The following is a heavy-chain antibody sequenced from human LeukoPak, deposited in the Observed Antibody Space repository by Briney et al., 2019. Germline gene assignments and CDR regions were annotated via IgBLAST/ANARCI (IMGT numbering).Heavy chain of an antibody. Sequence: HPGGSLRLSCAASGFIFSSSEVNWVRQAPGKGLEWVSYVSRSGSTIHYADSVKGRFTISRDNAKNSLYLQMNNLRAEDTAVYYCAKEASPSMIVVVPVDYWGQGTLVTVSS. D-gene: IGHD3-22*01. CDR3: AKEASPSMIVVVPVDY. V-gene: IGHV3-48*03. J-gene: IGHJ4*02. CDR1: GFIFSSSE. CDR2: VSRSGSTI.